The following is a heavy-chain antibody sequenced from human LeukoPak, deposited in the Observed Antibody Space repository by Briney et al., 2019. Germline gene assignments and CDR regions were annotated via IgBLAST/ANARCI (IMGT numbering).Heavy chain of an antibody. CDR1: GFTFSSHL. V-gene: IGHV3-74*01. D-gene: IGHD6-19*01. CDR2: VKSDGTAT. J-gene: IGHJ4*01. Sequence: GGSLRLSCAASGFTFSSHLMHWVRQAQGTGLVWVSSVKSDGTATNYADSVKGRFTISRDNSKNTLYLQMNSLRAEDTAVYYCAKGIYSSGWSYFNYWGHGTLVTVSS. CDR3: AKGIYSSGWSYFNY.